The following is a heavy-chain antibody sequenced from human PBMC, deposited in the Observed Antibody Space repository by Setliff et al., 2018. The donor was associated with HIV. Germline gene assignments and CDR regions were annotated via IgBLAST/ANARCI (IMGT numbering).Heavy chain of an antibody. D-gene: IGHD5-12*01. CDR1: GFSLSTSGMR. V-gene: IGHV2-70*04. CDR3: ARDNGYERFDS. J-gene: IGHJ4*02. CDR2: IDWDGDK. Sequence: SGPTLVNPTQTLTLTCTFSGFSLSTSGMRVSWIRQPPGKALEWLARIDWDGDKFYSTSLKTRLTISKDTSKSQVVLIMTNMDPVDTATYYCARDNGYERFDSWGQGTLVTVSS.